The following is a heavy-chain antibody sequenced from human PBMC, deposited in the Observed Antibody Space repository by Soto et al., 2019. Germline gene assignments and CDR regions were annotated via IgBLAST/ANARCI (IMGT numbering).Heavy chain of an antibody. J-gene: IGHJ4*02. D-gene: IGHD2-15*01. CDR2: IRNKANGYTT. CDR3: AKTGYCGVGTCHSDYFDY. Sequence: EVQLVESGGDLVQPGGSLRLSCASSGFIFSDHYMDWVRQAPGKGLEWVGRIRNKANGYTTEYAASVKGRFTISRDGSKNSLYLQMNSLKTEDTAVYYCAKTGYCGVGTCHSDYFDYWGQGTLVIVSS. V-gene: IGHV3-72*01. CDR1: GFIFSDHY.